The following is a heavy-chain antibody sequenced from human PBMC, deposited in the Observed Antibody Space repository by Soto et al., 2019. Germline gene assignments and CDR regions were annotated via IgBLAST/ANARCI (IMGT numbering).Heavy chain of an antibody. V-gene: IGHV3-30*01. CDR3: ASGGAGTYDFCSSFPFDY. CDR1: GFTFNAHA. J-gene: IGHJ4*02. Sequence: QVQLVESGGGVVKPGRSLRLSCAASGFTFNAHAMHWVRQAPGEGLEWVAIISFDGQNTYYADSVKGRFTISRDNLNNTSFLQMHSLRTEDTAMYDCASGGAGTYDFCSSFPFDYWGQGALVTVSS. CDR2: ISFDGQNT. D-gene: IGHD3-3*01.